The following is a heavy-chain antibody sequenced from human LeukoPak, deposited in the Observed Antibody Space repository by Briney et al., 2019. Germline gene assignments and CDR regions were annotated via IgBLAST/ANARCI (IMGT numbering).Heavy chain of an antibody. Sequence: SETLSLTCTVSGGSISSYYWSWIRQPPGKGLEWIGYIYYSGSTNYNPSLKSRVTISVDTSKNQFSLKLSSVTAADTAVYYCARVLLWFGELSRYYYGMDVWGQGTTVTVSS. CDR1: GGSISSYY. J-gene: IGHJ6*02. V-gene: IGHV4-59*08. CDR2: IYYSGST. D-gene: IGHD3-10*01. CDR3: ARVLLWFGELSRYYYGMDV.